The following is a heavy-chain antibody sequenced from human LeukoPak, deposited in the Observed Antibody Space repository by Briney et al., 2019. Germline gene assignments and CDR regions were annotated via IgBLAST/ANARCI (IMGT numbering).Heavy chain of an antibody. CDR1: GFTFSSYA. Sequence: GGSLRLSCAASGFTFSSYALHWVRQAPGKGLEWVSVISYDGGKEYYADSVKGRFTISRDNSKNTLYLQMNSLRGEDTAVYYCARDRNSVSSNNWFDPWGQGTLVTVSS. J-gene: IGHJ5*02. CDR3: ARDRNSVSSNNWFDP. V-gene: IGHV3-30-3*01. D-gene: IGHD6-6*01. CDR2: ISYDGGKE.